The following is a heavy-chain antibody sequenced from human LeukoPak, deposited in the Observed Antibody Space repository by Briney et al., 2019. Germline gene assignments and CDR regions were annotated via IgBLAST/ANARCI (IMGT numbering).Heavy chain of an antibody. CDR3: TTEGSIYGNHALDI. CDR1: GFSFNNAW. V-gene: IGHV3-15*01. Sequence: GGSLRLSCAASGFSFNNAWMSWVRQAPGKGLGGGGHIKRKIAGGPTAYGAPVPARFPISRDDSKTTLYIHMTNLEVEDTAVYFCTTEGSIYGNHALDIWGQGTMVTVS. J-gene: IGHJ3*02. D-gene: IGHD3-10*01. CDR2: IKRKIAGGPT.